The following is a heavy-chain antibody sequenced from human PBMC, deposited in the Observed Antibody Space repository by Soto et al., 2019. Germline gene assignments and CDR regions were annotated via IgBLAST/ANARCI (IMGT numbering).Heavy chain of an antibody. D-gene: IGHD4-17*01. CDR2: IKKDGGGE. CDR1: GFTFSDYW. Sequence: GGSLRLSCAGSGFTFSDYWMNWVRQAPRKGLEWVANIKKDGGGELYVDSVKGRFTISRDNAKNSLFLQMNSLRAEDTAVYYCVREWGRLPPDYWGQGTLVTVYS. CDR3: VREWGRLPPDY. J-gene: IGHJ4*02. V-gene: IGHV3-7*03.